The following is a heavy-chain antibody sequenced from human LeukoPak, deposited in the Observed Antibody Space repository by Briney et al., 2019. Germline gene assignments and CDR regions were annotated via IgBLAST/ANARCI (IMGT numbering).Heavy chain of an antibody. CDR2: ISGSSSST. D-gene: IGHD6-13*01. Sequence: GGSLRLSCTASGFTFSRHAMSWVRQAPGEGLEWVSFISGSSSSTYYADSVQGRFTTSRDNSKNILYLQMNSLRAEDTAVYYCAKDLSSSWPNAFHIWGQGTMVTVSS. V-gene: IGHV3-23*01. J-gene: IGHJ3*02. CDR1: GFTFSRHA. CDR3: AKDLSSSWPNAFHI.